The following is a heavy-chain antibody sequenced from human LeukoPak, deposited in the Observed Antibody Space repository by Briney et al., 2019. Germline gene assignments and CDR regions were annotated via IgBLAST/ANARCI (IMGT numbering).Heavy chain of an antibody. CDR1: GGSISSSSYF. CDR2: ISYSGST. D-gene: IGHD2-15*01. J-gene: IGHJ4*02. CDR3: ARSVNIVVEYYFDY. V-gene: IGHV4-39*01. Sequence: SETLSLTCTVSGGSISSSSYFWGWIRQPPGKGLEWVVSISYSGSTYYNPSLKSRVTISVGTSKNQFSLKLNSVTAADTAVYYCARSVNIVVEYYFDYWGQGTLVTVSS.